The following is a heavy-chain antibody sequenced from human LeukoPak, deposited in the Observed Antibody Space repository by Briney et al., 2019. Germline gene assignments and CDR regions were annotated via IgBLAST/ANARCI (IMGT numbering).Heavy chain of an antibody. Sequence: ASVKVSCKASGYTFTSYGISWVRQAPGQGLEWVGWISAYNGNTNYAQKLQGRVTMTTDTSTSTAYMELRSLRSDDTAVYYCARDSRPDTPFDYWGQGTLVTVSS. CDR3: ARDSRPDTPFDY. CDR2: ISAYNGNT. V-gene: IGHV1-18*01. D-gene: IGHD2-15*01. CDR1: GYTFTSYG. J-gene: IGHJ4*02.